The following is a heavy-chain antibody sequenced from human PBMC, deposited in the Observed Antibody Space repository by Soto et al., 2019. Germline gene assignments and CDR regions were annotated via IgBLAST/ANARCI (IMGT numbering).Heavy chain of an antibody. CDR1: GFTFSDYY. CDR2: ISSSSSYT. J-gene: IGHJ5*02. Sequence: QVQLVASGGGLVKPGGSLSLSCAASGFTFSDYYMSWIRQAPGTGLEWVSYISSSSSYTNYADSVKGRFTISRDNAKNSLYLQMNSLRAEDTAVYYCARVGQQRVRGFDPWGQGTLVTVSS. CDR3: ARVGQQRVRGFDP. D-gene: IGHD6-13*01. V-gene: IGHV3-11*06.